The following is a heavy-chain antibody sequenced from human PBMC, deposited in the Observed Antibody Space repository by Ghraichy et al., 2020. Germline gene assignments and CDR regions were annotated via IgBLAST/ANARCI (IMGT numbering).Heavy chain of an antibody. Sequence: GGSLRLSCVASGFTFSSYWMSWVRQTPGKGLEWVASISHSGTYMHYVDSLKGRFTISRDNAKNSLYLQMNSLRAEDTAVYYCATVGGSGYYSIDPFYYDHWGQGTLVTVSS. CDR3: ATVGGSGYYSIDPFYYDH. CDR1: GFTFSSYW. D-gene: IGHD3-22*01. CDR2: ISHSGTYM. J-gene: IGHJ4*02. V-gene: IGHV3-21*06.